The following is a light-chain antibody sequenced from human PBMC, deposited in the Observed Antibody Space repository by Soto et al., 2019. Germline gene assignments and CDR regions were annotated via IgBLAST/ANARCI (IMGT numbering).Light chain of an antibody. CDR3: QQRSNWPWK. CDR2: DAS. Sequence: EIVLTQSPATLSLSPGERATLSCRASQGVSNFLAWYQQKPGQAPRLLIYDASNRATGIPARFSGSGSGTDFTLTISSLELGDFAVYYCQQRSNWPWKFGQGTKVESK. J-gene: IGKJ1*01. CDR1: QGVSNF. V-gene: IGKV3-11*01.